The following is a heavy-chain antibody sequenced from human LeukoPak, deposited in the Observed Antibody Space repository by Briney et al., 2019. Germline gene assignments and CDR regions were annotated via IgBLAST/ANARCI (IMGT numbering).Heavy chain of an antibody. J-gene: IGHJ3*02. CDR1: GGSFSGYY. D-gene: IGHD3-10*01. CDR3: ARPRGWFGEYRDAFDI. CDR2: INHSGST. V-gene: IGHV4-34*01. Sequence: PSETLSLTCAVYGGSFSGYYWSWIRQPPGKGLEWIGEINHSGSTNYNPSLKSRVTISVDTSKNQFSLKLSSVTAADTAVYYCARPRGWFGEYRDAFDIWGQGTMVTVSS.